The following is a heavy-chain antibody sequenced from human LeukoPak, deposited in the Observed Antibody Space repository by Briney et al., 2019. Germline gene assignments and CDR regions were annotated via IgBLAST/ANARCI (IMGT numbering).Heavy chain of an antibody. CDR3: ARPSSGWYDNAFDI. V-gene: IGHV5-51*01. D-gene: IGHD6-19*01. CDR1: GCSVTSYW. J-gene: IGHJ3*02. Sequence: GESLRISCKGSGCSVTSYWIAWVRQMPGKGVEWMGIIYPGDSDTRYSPSFQGQVTISADKSISTAYLQWSSLKAADTAMYYCARPSSGWYDNAFDIWGQGTMVTVSS. CDR2: IYPGDSDT.